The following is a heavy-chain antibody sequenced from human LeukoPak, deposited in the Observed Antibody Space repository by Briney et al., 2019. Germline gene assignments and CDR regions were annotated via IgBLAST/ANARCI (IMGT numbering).Heavy chain of an antibody. J-gene: IGHJ4*02. V-gene: IGHV4-59*01. CDR3: ARVGSSTNGEIDY. Sequence: PSQTLSLTCTVSGGSISSYYWSWIRQPPGKGLVWIGYIYYSGSTNYNPSLKSRVTISLDTSKNQFSLKLSSVTAADTAVYYCARVGSSTNGEIDYWGQGTLVTVSS. D-gene: IGHD2-2*01. CDR2: IYYSGST. CDR1: GGSISSYY.